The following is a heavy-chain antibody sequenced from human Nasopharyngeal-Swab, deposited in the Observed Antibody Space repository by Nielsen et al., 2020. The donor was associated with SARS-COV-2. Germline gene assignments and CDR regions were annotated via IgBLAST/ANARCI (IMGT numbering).Heavy chain of an antibody. D-gene: IGHD3-9*01. CDR2: ISSSGSTI. Sequence: SLKISCAASGFTFSDYYMSWIRQAPGKGLEWGSYISSSGSTIYYADSVKGRFTISRDKAKNSLYLQMNSLRAEDTAVYYCARGCVLTGPSCYYYGMDVWGQGTTVTVSS. CDR3: ARGCVLTGPSCYYYGMDV. CDR1: GFTFSDYY. V-gene: IGHV3-11*04. J-gene: IGHJ6*02.